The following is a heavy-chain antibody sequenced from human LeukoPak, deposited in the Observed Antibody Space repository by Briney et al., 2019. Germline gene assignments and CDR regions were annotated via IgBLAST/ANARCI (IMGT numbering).Heavy chain of an antibody. CDR1: GFTFSSYA. CDR3: AREDRVIDGMDV. D-gene: IGHD2/OR15-2a*01. CDR2: ISSSSSKI. J-gene: IGHJ6*02. V-gene: IGHV3-48*02. Sequence: GGSLRLSCAASGFTFSSYAMHWVRQAPGKGLEWVSYISSSSSKISYADSVKGRFTISRDNAKNSLYLQMNSLRDEDTAVYYCAREDRVIDGMDVWGQGTTVTVSS.